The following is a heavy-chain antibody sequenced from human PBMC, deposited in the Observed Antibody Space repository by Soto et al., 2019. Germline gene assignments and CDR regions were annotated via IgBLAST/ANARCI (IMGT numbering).Heavy chain of an antibody. CDR2: SYYRGGA. Sequence: LSLTCTVSGGSVSGNVYWSCIREPPGKGLEWIGCSYYRGGAKYNPSLKSRVTISVDTSKNQFSLTLNSVTATDTAVYFCARDRCQGNGAPHNQHAVPSQRTFDP. D-gene: IGHD2-2*01. J-gene: IGHJ5*02. CDR3: ARDRCQGNGAPHNQHAVPSQRTFDP. CDR1: GGSVSGNVY. V-gene: IGHV4-61*01.